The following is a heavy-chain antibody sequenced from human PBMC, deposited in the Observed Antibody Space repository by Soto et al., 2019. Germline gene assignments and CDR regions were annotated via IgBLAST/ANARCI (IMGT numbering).Heavy chain of an antibody. CDR3: AKGRGSSWTIDY. CDR2: ISGSGGTS. J-gene: IGHJ4*02. CDR1: GFNFRSYA. V-gene: IGHV3-23*01. Sequence: EVELSESGGGLVQPGGSLRLSCAASGFNFRSYAMSWVRRAPGKGLEWVSAISGSGGTSYFADSVRGRFTISRDNSKNTLYLQLSSLRVEDTAEYVCAKGRGSSWTIDYWGQGTLVTVSS. D-gene: IGHD6-13*01.